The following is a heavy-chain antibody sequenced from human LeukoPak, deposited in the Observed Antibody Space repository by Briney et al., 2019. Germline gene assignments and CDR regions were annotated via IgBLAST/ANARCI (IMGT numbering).Heavy chain of an antibody. CDR1: GSSISSGYY. Sequence: SETLSLTCAVSGSSISSGYYWAWIRQPPGKGLEWIGRIYHSGSTYYNPSLKSRVTISVDTSKNQFSLKLTSVTAADTAVYYCARHLGADTGYWGQGTLVTVSS. J-gene: IGHJ4*02. CDR2: IYHSGST. V-gene: IGHV4-38-2*01. CDR3: ARHLGADTGY. D-gene: IGHD4-17*01.